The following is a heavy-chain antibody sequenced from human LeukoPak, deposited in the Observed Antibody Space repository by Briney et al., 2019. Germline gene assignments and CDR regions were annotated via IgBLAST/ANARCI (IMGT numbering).Heavy chain of an antibody. J-gene: IGHJ6*03. CDR3: ARHDTGSWEYYMDV. D-gene: IGHD1-14*01. Sequence: GGSLRLSCAASGFTFSGSAIHWVRQAPGKGLEWVGRIRNKVDNYATAYAASVKGRFTISRDDSKNMAYLQMSSLKTEDTAVYYCARHDTGSWEYYMDVWGKGTTVTVSS. CDR2: IRNKVDNYAT. CDR1: GFTFSGSA. V-gene: IGHV3-73*01.